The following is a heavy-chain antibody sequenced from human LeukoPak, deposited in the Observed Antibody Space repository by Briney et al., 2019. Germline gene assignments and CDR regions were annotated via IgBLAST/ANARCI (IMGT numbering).Heavy chain of an antibody. J-gene: IGHJ6*03. V-gene: IGHV4-59*11. D-gene: IGHD1-26*01. CDR1: GGSISSHY. Sequence: PSETLSLTCTVSGGSISSHYWSWIRQPPGKGLEWIGYIYYSRSTNYNPSLKSRVTISVDTSKNQFSLKLSSVTAADTAVYYCARRGSYRGVYYYYYMDVWGKGTTVTVSS. CDR3: ARRGSYRGVYYYYYMDV. CDR2: IYYSRST.